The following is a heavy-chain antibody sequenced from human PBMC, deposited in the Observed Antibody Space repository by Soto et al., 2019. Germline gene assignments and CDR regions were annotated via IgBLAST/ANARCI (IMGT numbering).Heavy chain of an antibody. V-gene: IGHV5-51*01. CDR2: IYPGDSDT. J-gene: IGHJ6*03. Sequence: GESLKISCKGSGYSFTSYWIGWVRQMPGEGLEWMGIIYPGDSDTRYSPSFQGQVTISADKSISTAYLQWSSLKASDTAMYYCARRIGSTSSDPWYYYYYYMAVRGKGTTVTVSS. CDR1: GYSFTSYW. D-gene: IGHD2-2*01. CDR3: ARRIGSTSSDPWYYYYYYMAV.